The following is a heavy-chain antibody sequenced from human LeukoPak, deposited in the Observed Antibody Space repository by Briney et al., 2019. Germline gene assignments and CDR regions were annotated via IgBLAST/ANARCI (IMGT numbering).Heavy chain of an antibody. CDR1: GYTFTSYD. Sequence: ASVKVSCKASGYTFTSYDINWVRQAPGQGLEWMGIINPSGGSTSYAQKFQGRVTMTRDTSTSAVYMELSSLRSEDTAVYYCARSRRAGSYLYYFDYWGQGTLVTVSS. CDR2: INPSGGST. D-gene: IGHD1-26*01. V-gene: IGHV1-46*01. CDR3: ARSRRAGSYLYYFDY. J-gene: IGHJ4*02.